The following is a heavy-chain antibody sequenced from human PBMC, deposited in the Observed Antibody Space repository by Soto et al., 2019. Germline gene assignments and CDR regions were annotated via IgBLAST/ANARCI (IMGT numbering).Heavy chain of an antibody. CDR2: IIPIFGTA. CDR1: GGTFSSYA. Sequence: QVQLVQSGAEVKKPGSSVKVSCKASGGTFSSYAISWVRQAPGQGLEWMGGIIPIFGTANYAQKFQGRVTITADKSTSTAYMELSSLRSEATAVYYCARGARPRGYTGDAFDIWGQGTMVTVSS. D-gene: IGHD3-22*01. V-gene: IGHV1-69*06. CDR3: ARGARPRGYTGDAFDI. J-gene: IGHJ3*02.